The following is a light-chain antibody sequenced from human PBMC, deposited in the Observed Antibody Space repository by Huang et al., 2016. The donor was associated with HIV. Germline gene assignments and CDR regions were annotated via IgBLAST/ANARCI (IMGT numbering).Light chain of an antibody. CDR3: QQYNNWPPWT. V-gene: IGKV3-15*01. CDR2: GAS. CDR1: QSVSRN. J-gene: IGKJ1*01. Sequence: EIVMTQSPVTLSVSPGERATLSCKASQSVSRNLAWYQQKPGQAPRLLIYGASTRVTGIPARFSGSGSGTEFALTISSLESEDFAVYYCQQYNNWPPWTFGQGTKVEIK.